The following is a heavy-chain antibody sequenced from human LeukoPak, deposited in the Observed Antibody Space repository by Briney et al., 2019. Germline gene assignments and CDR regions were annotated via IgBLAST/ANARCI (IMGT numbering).Heavy chain of an antibody. D-gene: IGHD3-16*02. CDR2: IYYSGST. V-gene: IGHV4-30-4*01. CDR1: GGSISSGDYY. Sequence: SETLSLTCTVSGGSISSGDYYWSWIHQPPGKGLEWIGYIYYSGSTYYNPSLKSRVTISVDTSKNQFSLKLSSVTAADTAVYYCARDLGQNDYVWGSYRLDYWGQGTLVTVPS. CDR3: ARDLGQNDYVWGSYRLDY. J-gene: IGHJ4*02.